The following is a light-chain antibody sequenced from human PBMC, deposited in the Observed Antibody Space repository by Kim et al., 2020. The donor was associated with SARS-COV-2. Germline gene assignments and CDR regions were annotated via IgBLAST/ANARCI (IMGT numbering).Light chain of an antibody. CDR2: GAS. CDR3: QQYGSSLYT. J-gene: IGKJ2*01. Sequence: LPPGERATLSCRASQSVSSNYLAWYQQKPGQAPRLLIYGASSRATGIPDRFSGSGSGTDFTLTISRLEPEDFAVYYGQQYGSSLYTFGQGTKLEI. V-gene: IGKV3-20*01. CDR1: QSVSSNY.